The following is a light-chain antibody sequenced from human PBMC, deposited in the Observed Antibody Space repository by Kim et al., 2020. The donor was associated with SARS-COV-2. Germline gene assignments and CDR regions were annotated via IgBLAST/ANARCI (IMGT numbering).Light chain of an antibody. J-gene: IGLJ2*01. CDR3: SSYTTSSTLA. Sequence: GQSITISCTGTSSDVGCSNYVSWYQHHPGKAPKLMIYDVSNRPSGVSNRFSGSKSGNTASLTISGLQAEDEADYYCSSYTTSSTLAFGGGTQLTVL. CDR2: DVS. V-gene: IGLV2-14*03. CDR1: SSDVGCSNY.